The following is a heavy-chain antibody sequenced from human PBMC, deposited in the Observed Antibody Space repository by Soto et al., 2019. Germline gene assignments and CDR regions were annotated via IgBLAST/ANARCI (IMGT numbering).Heavy chain of an antibody. Sequence: PSETLSLTCDVSGDSIPTNNWWGWVRQSPGKGLEWIGEIFHRGSTYSNPSLRSRVLMSLDKSKNQFSLRLNSVTAADTAIYYCALKNVDTSLDILDDRGQGISVTLTS. CDR3: ALKNVDTSLDILDD. D-gene: IGHD1-1*01. CDR1: GDSIPTNNW. J-gene: IGHJ4*02. CDR2: IFHRGST. V-gene: IGHV4-4*02.